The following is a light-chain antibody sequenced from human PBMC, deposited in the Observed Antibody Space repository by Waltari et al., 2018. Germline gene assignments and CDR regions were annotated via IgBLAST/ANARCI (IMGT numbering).Light chain of an antibody. J-gene: IGKJ1*01. Sequence: DTEMTQSPLSLPVTPGEPASISCRSSQSLLHRNGYNYLDWYLQKPGQSPQLLIYLGSNRASGVPDRFSGSGSGTDFTLKISGVEAEDVGVYYCMQALQTPWTFGQGTKVEIK. CDR1: QSLLHRNGYNY. V-gene: IGKV2-28*01. CDR2: LGS. CDR3: MQALQTPWT.